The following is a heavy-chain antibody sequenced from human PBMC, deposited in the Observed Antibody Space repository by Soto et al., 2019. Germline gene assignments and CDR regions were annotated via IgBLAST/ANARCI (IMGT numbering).Heavy chain of an antibody. CDR2: IFSNDEK. D-gene: IGHD3-9*01. CDR1: GFSLSNARMG. CDR3: ARMRYDILTGYYKGYYYMDV. V-gene: IGHV2-26*01. Sequence: SGPTLVNPTETLTLACTVCGFSLSNARMGVSWIRQPPGKALEWLAHIFSNDEKSYSTSLKSRLTISKDTSKSQVVLTMTNMDPVDTATYYCARMRYDILTGYYKGYYYMDVWGKGTTVTVSS. J-gene: IGHJ6*03.